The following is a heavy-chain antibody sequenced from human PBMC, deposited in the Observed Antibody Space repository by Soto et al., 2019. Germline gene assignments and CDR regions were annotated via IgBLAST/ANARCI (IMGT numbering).Heavy chain of an antibody. Sequence: PGGSLTLSSAASGFTFSTYAMHWLRQPPGKGLEWVSVISYDGSNKYYADSVKSRFTISRDNSKNTLYLQMNSLRAEDTAVYYCAKGRNIAAASPFDYWGQGTLVTVSS. CDR2: ISYDGSNK. J-gene: IGHJ4*02. V-gene: IGHV3-30*18. CDR1: GFTFSTYA. CDR3: AKGRNIAAASPFDY. D-gene: IGHD6-13*01.